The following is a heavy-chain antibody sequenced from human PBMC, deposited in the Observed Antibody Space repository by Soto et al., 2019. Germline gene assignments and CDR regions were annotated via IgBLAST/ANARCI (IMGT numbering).Heavy chain of an antibody. Sequence: PSETLSLTCTVSGGSISSGGYYWSWIRQHPGKGLEWIGYIYHSGSTYYNPSLKSRVTISVDTSKNQFSLKLSSVTAADTAVYYCANSGAMVRRVFDYWGQGTLVTVSS. J-gene: IGHJ4*02. V-gene: IGHV4-31*03. CDR2: IYHSGST. CDR1: GGSISSGGYY. CDR3: ANSGAMVRRVFDY. D-gene: IGHD3-10*01.